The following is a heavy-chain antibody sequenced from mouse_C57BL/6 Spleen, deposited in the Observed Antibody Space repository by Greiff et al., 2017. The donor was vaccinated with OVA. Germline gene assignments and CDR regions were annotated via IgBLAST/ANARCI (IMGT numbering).Heavy chain of an antibody. CDR3: ARPDYDGRYFDV. CDR2: LSSGSSTI. J-gene: IGHJ1*03. D-gene: IGHD2-4*01. CDR1: GFTFSDYG. Sequence: EVQGVESGGGLVKPGGSLKLSCAASGFTFSDYGMHWVRQAPEKGLEWVAYLSSGSSTIYYADTVKGRFTISRDNAKNTLFLKMTSLRSEDTASYYCARPDYDGRYFDVWGTGTTVTVSS. V-gene: IGHV5-17*01.